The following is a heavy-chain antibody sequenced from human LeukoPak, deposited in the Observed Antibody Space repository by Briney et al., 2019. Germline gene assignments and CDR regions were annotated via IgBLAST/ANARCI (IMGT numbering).Heavy chain of an antibody. D-gene: IGHD3-10*01. CDR2: INHSGST. V-gene: IGHV4-34*01. Sequence: SETLSLTCAVYGGSFSGYYWSWIRQPPGKGLEWIGEINHSGSTNYNPSLKSRVTISVDTSKNQFSLKLSSVTAADTAVYYCARAEQFVLLWFGPFDYWGQGTLATVSS. CDR3: ARAEQFVLLWFGPFDY. CDR1: GGSFSGYY. J-gene: IGHJ4*02.